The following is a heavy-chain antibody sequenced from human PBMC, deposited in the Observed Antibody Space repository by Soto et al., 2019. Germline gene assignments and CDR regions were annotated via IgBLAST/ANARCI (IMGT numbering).Heavy chain of an antibody. CDR2: IYHSGST. Sequence: SETLSLTCTVSGGSISSSSYSWSWIRQPPGKGLEWIGYIYHSGSTYYNPSLKSRVTISVDRSKNQFSLKLTSVTAADTAVYYCARVPGPWGQGTLVTVSS. CDR3: ARVPGP. J-gene: IGHJ5*02. CDR1: GGSISSSSYS. V-gene: IGHV4-30-2*01. D-gene: IGHD3-10*01.